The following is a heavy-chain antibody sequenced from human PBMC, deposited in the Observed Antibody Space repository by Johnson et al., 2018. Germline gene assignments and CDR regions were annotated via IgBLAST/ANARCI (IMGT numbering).Heavy chain of an antibody. CDR1: GFTFSSYS. J-gene: IGHJ6*02. V-gene: IGHV3-21*01. D-gene: IGHD6-19*01. CDR3: AREIAVAGTHPYYYDYGMDG. CDR2: ISSSSSYI. Sequence: VQLGQSGGGLVKPGGSLGLSCAASGFTFSSYSMNWVRQAPGKGLEWVSSISSSSSYIYYADSVTGRFTISRDNAKNSLYLQMNRLRAEDTDVYYCAREIAVAGTHPYYYDYGMDGWGQGTTVTVS.